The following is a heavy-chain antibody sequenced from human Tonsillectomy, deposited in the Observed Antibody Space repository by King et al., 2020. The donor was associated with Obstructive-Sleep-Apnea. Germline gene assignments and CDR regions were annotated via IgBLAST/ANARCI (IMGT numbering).Heavy chain of an antibody. J-gene: IGHJ4*02. V-gene: IGHV5-51*01. CDR1: GYSFISYW. CDR2: IDPGDSDI. D-gene: IGHD6-19*01. CDR3: ARGAVAGTLRDYYFDY. Sequence: VQLVESGAEVKKPGESLKISCQGSGYSFISYWIGGVRQMPGKGLEWMAMIDPGDSDIKYSPSFQGLVTMSVDKSSSTAYLQWSSLNVSDTALYFCARGAVAGTLRDYYFDYWGRGTLVTVSS.